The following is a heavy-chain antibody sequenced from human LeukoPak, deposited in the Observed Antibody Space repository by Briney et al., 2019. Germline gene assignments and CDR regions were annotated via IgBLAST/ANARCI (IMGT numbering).Heavy chain of an antibody. D-gene: IGHD3-10*01. CDR1: GFTVSSNY. V-gene: IGHV3-53*01. CDR3: ARDSAGNQYSSGNFDL. Sequence: GGSLRLSCAASGFTVSSNYMSWVRQAPGKGLEWVSVLYAGGESYYADSVLGRFTISRDNSNNTVFLEMNSLTADDTAVYFCARDSAGNQYSSGNFDLWGQGTLVTVSS. CDR2: LYAGGES. J-gene: IGHJ4*02.